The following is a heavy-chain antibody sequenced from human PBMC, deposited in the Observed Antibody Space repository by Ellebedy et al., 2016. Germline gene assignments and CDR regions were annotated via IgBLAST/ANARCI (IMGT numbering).Heavy chain of an antibody. CDR2: ISASGSYT. Sequence: GGSLRLXXAASGFSFSNYDISWVRQAPGKGLEWVSAISASGSYTYYADSVKGRFTISRDNSKNTLSLQMDTLRAEDTAIYYCAKDRSIAARFPVWYFDYWGQGVLVTVSS. CDR3: AKDRSIAARFPVWYFDY. J-gene: IGHJ4*02. D-gene: IGHD6-6*01. CDR1: GFSFSNYD. V-gene: IGHV3-23*01.